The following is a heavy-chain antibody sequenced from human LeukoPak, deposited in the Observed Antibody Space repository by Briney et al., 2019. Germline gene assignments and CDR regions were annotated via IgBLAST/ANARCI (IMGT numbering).Heavy chain of an antibody. D-gene: IGHD3-3*01. Sequence: SETLSLTCTVSGDSLSSSRYYWGWIRQPPGKGLEWIGSMYYSGITYYRPSLKSRVTISVDTSKNHFSLRLSSVTAADTALYYCARRQAGALEQSAFDMWGQGTMVTVSS. J-gene: IGHJ3*02. V-gene: IGHV4-39*02. CDR3: ARRQAGALEQSAFDM. CDR1: GDSLSSSRYY. CDR2: MYYSGIT.